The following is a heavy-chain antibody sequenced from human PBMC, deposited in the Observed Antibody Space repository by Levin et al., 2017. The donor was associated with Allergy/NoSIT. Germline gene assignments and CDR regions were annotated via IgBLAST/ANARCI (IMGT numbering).Heavy chain of an antibody. V-gene: IGHV4-59*08. CDR3: ARHLLRPYSSSPTYYYYYYGMDG. J-gene: IGHJ6*02. D-gene: IGHD6-6*01. Sequence: SQTLSLTCTVSGGSISSYYWSWLRQPPGKGLEWIGYIYYSGSTNYNPSLKSRVTISVDTSKNQFSLKLSSVTAADTAVYYCARHLLRPYSSSPTYYYYYYGMDGWGQGTTVTVSS. CDR1: GGSISSYY. CDR2: IYYSGST.